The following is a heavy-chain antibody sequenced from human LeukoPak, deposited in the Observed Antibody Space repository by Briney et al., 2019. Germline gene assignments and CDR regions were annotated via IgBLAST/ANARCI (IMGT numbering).Heavy chain of an antibody. Sequence: GGSLRLSCAASGFTFGSYWMSWVRQAPGKGLEWVANITQDGSEKYYVDSVKGRFTISRCNAKNSLYLQMNSLRAEDTAVYYCASSYSISWYLESGNWFAPWGQGTLVTVSS. CDR2: ITQDGSEK. CDR1: GFTFGSYW. CDR3: ASSYSISWYLESGNWFAP. D-gene: IGHD6-13*01. J-gene: IGHJ5*02. V-gene: IGHV3-7*01.